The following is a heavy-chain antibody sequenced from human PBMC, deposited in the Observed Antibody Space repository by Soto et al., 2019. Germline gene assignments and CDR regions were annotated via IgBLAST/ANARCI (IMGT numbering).Heavy chain of an antibody. CDR3: TRGPLINIATTTSYWYFDL. Sequence: PSETLSLTCAVSGGSINSYYWSWIRQPPGKGLEWIGHIYYSGTTTYSPSLKSRVIISIDTSKNQFSLNLDSVTAADTAVYYCTRGPLINIATTTSYWYFDLWGRGTLVTVSS. J-gene: IGHJ2*01. D-gene: IGHD1-1*01. V-gene: IGHV4-59*01. CDR2: IYYSGTT. CDR1: GGSINSYY.